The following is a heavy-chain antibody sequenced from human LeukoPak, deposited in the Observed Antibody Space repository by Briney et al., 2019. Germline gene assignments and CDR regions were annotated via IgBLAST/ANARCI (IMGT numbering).Heavy chain of an antibody. CDR1: GFTFDDYA. J-gene: IGHJ1*01. CDR3: AKDLRALRGYSGFGT. CDR2: INWNSGRI. Sequence: GGSLRLSCAASGFTFDDYAMYWVRQAPGKGLEWISGINWNSGRIDYADSVKGRFTISRDNAKNSLYLQMNSLRVGDTALYYCAKDLRALRGYSGFGTWGQGTRVTVSS. D-gene: IGHD5-12*01. V-gene: IGHV3-9*01.